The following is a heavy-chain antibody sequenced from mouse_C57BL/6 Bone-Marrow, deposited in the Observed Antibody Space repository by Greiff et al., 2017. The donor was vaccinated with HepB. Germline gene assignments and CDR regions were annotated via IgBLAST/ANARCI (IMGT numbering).Heavy chain of an antibody. D-gene: IGHD2-3*01. CDR2: ISSGGDYI. V-gene: IGHV5-9-1*02. Sequence: EVMLVESGEGLVKPGGSLKLSCAASGFTFSSYAMSWVRQTPEKRLEWVAYISSGGDYIYYADTVKGRFTISRDNARNTLYLQMSSLKSEDTAMYYCTRVYDGYYLYYFDYWGQGTTLTVSS. CDR1: GFTFSSYA. J-gene: IGHJ2*01. CDR3: TRVYDGYYLYYFDY.